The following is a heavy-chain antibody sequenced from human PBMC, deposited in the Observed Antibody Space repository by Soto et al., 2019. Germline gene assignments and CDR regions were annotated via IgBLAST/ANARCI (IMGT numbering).Heavy chain of an antibody. Sequence: GGSLRLSCAASGFTFSSYSMNWVRQAPGKGLEWVSSISSSSSYIYYADSVKGRFTISRDNAKNSLYLQMNSLRAEDMAVYYCARDLCSGGSCYFDYWGQGTLVTVSS. J-gene: IGHJ4*02. CDR3: ARDLCSGGSCYFDY. CDR2: ISSSSSYI. D-gene: IGHD2-15*01. CDR1: GFTFSSYS. V-gene: IGHV3-21*01.